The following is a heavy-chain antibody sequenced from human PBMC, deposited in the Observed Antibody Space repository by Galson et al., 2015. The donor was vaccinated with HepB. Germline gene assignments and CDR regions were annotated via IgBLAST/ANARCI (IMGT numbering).Heavy chain of an antibody. CDR1: GFSVYSNY. Sequence: SLRLSCAASGFSVYSNYMNWVRQAPGKGLEWVSLIYNSSSSTNYADFVRGRFTISRDTSKNTVYLQMSRLRADDTAMYYCAQLGTGYWGRGTLVTVSS. CDR2: IYNSSSST. CDR3: AQLGTGY. J-gene: IGHJ4*02. V-gene: IGHV3-53*01. D-gene: IGHD7-27*01.